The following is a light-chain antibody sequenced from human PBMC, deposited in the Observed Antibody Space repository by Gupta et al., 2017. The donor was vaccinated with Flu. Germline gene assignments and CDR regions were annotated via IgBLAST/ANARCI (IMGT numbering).Light chain of an antibody. CDR3: QQSYSTPWT. Sequence: IQLTQCTSSLSASVGDRVTIPCRASQSISSYLNWYQQKPGKAPKLLIYAASSLQSGVPSRFSGSGSGTDFTLTISSLQPEDFAIYYCQQSYSTPWTFGQGTKVEIK. CDR2: AAS. CDR1: QSISSY. V-gene: IGKV1-39*01. J-gene: IGKJ1*01.